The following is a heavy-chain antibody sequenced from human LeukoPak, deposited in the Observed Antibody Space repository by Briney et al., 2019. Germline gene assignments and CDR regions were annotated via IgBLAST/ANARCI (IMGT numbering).Heavy chain of an antibody. CDR1: GYTFTSYG. CDR2: ISAYNGNT. D-gene: IGHD4-11*01. J-gene: IGHJ5*02. V-gene: IGHV1-18*01. Sequence: GASVNVSCKASGYTFTSYGISWVRQAPGQGLEWMGWISAYNGNTNYAQKLQGRVTMTTDTSTSTAYMELRSLRSDDTAVYYCARTFSRLQYGENWFDPWGQGTLVTVSS. CDR3: ARTFSRLQYGENWFDP.